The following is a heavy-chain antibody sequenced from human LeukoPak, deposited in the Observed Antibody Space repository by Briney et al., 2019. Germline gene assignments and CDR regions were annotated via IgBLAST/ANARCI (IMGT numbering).Heavy chain of an antibody. V-gene: IGHV4-4*07. D-gene: IGHD1-1*01. J-gene: IGHJ4*02. CDR1: GDSISDYY. Sequence: SETLSLTCTVSGDSISDYYWSWIRQPAGKGLEWIGRIYSSGTSDYNPSLASRVTLSVAASKNQFSLRLSSVTAADTAMYYCARDRAGVHNVIRLDFWGQGILVTVSS. CDR2: IYSSGTS. CDR3: ARDRAGVHNVIRLDF.